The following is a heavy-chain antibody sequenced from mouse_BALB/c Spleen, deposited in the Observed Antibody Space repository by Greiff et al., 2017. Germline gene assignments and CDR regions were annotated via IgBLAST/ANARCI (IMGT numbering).Heavy chain of an antibody. D-gene: IGHD2-4*01. CDR3: ARSGSTMITKGGDYYAMDY. V-gene: IGHV1-39*01. CDR2: IDPYYGGT. J-gene: IGHJ4*01. Sequence: EVQLQQSGPELEKPGASVKISCKASGYSFTGYNMNWVKQSNGKSLEWIGNIDPYYGGTSYNQKFKGKATLTVDKSSSTAYMQLKSLTSEDSAVYYCARSGSTMITKGGDYYAMDYWGQGTSVTVSS. CDR1: GYSFTGYN.